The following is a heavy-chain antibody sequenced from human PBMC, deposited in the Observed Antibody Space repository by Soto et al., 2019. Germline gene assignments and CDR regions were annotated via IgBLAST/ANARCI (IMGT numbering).Heavy chain of an antibody. CDR3: RSSSRYGTDV. J-gene: IGHJ6*02. V-gene: IGHV4-39*01. D-gene: IGHD6-13*01. CDR1: GDSIRSSSY. Sequence: SETLSLTCTVSGDSIRSSSYWGWIRQPPGKGLEWIGSIYSTGNTYYNPSLNSQVTISVDTSKNQFSLNVISVTAADTAVYYCRSSSRYGTDVWGQGTTVTVSS. CDR2: IYSTGNT.